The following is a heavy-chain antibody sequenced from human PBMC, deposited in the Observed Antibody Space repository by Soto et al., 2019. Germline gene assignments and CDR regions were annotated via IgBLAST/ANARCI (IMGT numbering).Heavy chain of an antibody. D-gene: IGHD2-8*01. J-gene: IGHJ6*02. V-gene: IGHV3-23*01. CDR3: AKELGYCTNGVCYIEGWDYYYYGMDV. CDR1: GFTFSSYA. CDR2: ISGSGGST. Sequence: GGSLRLSCAASGFTFSSYAMSWVRQAPGKGLEWVSAISGSGGSTYYADSVKGRFTISRDNSKNTLDLQMNSLRAEDTAVYYCAKELGYCTNGVCYIEGWDYYYYGMDVWGQGTTVTVSS.